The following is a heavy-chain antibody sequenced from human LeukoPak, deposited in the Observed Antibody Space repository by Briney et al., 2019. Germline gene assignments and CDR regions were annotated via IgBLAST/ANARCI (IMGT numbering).Heavy chain of an antibody. V-gene: IGHV3-33*01. D-gene: IGHD3-16*01. CDR1: GFTFSSYG. CDR3: ARDRHYDYVWGSSSGMDV. Sequence: PGGSLRLSCAASGFTFSSYGMHWVRQAPGKGLEWVAVIWYDGSNKYCADSVKGRFTISRDNSKNTLYLQMNSLRAEDTAVYYCARDRHYDYVWGSSSGMDVWGQGTTVTVSS. CDR2: IWYDGSNK. J-gene: IGHJ6*02.